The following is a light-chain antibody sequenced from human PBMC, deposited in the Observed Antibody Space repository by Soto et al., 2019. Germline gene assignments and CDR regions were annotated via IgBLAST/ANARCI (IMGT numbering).Light chain of an antibody. V-gene: IGKV1-5*03. CDR3: QQYKPYSTWT. CDR2: KAS. CDR1: QSITGW. Sequence: DIQRTQSPPTLSASVGDRVTISCRAIQSITGWLAWFQQKPCKAPKLMISKASKLESGVPSRFSGSVSGTDFTLTISGLQPDDFATYYGQQYKPYSTWTFGQGTKVEIK. J-gene: IGKJ1*01.